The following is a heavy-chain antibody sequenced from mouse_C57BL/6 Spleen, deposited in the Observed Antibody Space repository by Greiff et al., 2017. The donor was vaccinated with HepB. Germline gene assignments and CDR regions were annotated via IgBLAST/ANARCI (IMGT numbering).Heavy chain of an antibody. Sequence: EVKLMESGEGLVKPGGSLKLSCAASGFTFSSYAMSWVRQTPEKRLEWVAYISSGGDYIYYADTVKGRFTISRDNARNTLYLQMSSLKSEDTAMYYCTREEAYYSNYGFAYWGQGTLVTVSA. D-gene: IGHD2-5*01. CDR3: TREEAYYSNYGFAY. CDR1: GFTFSSYA. CDR2: ISSGGDYI. V-gene: IGHV5-9-1*02. J-gene: IGHJ3*01.